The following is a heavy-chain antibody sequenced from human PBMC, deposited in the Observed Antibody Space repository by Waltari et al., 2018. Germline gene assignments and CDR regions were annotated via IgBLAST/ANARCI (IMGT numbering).Heavy chain of an antibody. Sequence: QLQLQESGPGLVKPSETLSLTCPVSGGSFGSSNNYWGLIRQPPGKGLEWIGSIYYSGNTYYNPSLKSRVTISVDTSKNQFSLRLSSATAADTAVYYCARSGTYRGYFDYWGQGTLVTVSS. J-gene: IGHJ4*02. CDR3: ARSGTYRGYFDY. V-gene: IGHV4-39*01. CDR2: IYYSGNT. D-gene: IGHD1-26*01. CDR1: GGSFGSSNNY.